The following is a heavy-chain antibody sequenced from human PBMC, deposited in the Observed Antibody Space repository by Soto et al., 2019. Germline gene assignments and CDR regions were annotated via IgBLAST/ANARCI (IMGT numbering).Heavy chain of an antibody. V-gene: IGHV1-18*01. CDR1: GYTFSNYG. Sequence: QVHLVQSGGEVKKPGASVKISCQTSGYTFSNYGITWVRQAPGQGLERVGWVNGDSGNTTYAQNMEGRVTMTTDASSATADMELRNLRSDDTATYYCARGTGLNDGSDLWGQGTVVSVSS. CDR2: VNGDSGNT. J-gene: IGHJ3*01. CDR3: ARGTGLNDGSDL.